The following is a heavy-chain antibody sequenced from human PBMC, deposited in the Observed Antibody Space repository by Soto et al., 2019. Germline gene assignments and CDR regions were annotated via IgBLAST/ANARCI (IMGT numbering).Heavy chain of an antibody. CDR2: ISYGGSNK. CDR3: AKDMWVGIGEAWDWLPTDATDGAFDI. D-gene: IGHD3-9*01. CDR1: GFTFSSYG. V-gene: IGHV3-30*18. J-gene: IGHJ3*02. Sequence: PGGSLRLSCAASGFTFSSYGMHWVRQAPGKGLEWVAVISYGGSNKYYADSVKGRFTISRDNSKNTLYLQMNSLRAEDTAVYYCAKDMWVGIGEAWDWLPTDATDGAFDIWGQGTMVTVSS.